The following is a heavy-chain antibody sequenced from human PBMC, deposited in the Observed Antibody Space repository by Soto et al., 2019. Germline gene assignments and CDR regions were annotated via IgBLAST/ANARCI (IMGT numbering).Heavy chain of an antibody. CDR2: INHSGST. J-gene: IGHJ6*02. CDR3: ARDRTVLNYYYYYGMDV. CDR1: GGSFSGYY. V-gene: IGHV4-34*01. Sequence: SETLSLTCAVYGGSFSGYYWSWIRQPPGKGLEWIGEINHSGSTNYNPSLKSRVTISVDTSKNQFSLRLSSVTAADTAVYYCARDRTVLNYYYYYGMDVWGQGTTVTVSS. D-gene: IGHD4-17*01.